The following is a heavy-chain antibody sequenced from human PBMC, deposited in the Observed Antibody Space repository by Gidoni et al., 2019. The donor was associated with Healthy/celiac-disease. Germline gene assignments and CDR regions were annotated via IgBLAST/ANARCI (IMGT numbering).Heavy chain of an antibody. CDR2: IDPDSGGT. CDR1: GYTFTDYY. CDR3: ARDPSATRYSGTYMYYFDY. Sequence: QVHLVQSGADMKKPGASVKVSCKASGYTFTDYYMHWVRQAAEQGLEWMEWIDPDSGGTNYAQKFQGRVTMTRDTSISTAYMELSRLRSDDTAVYYCARDPSATRYSGTYMYYFDYWGQGTLVTVSS. J-gene: IGHJ4*02. D-gene: IGHD1-26*01. V-gene: IGHV1-2*02.